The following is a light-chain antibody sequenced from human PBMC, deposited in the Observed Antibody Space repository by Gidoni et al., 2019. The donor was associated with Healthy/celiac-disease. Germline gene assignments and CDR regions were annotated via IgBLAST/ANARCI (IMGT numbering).Light chain of an antibody. CDR3: QSYDSSLRV. V-gene: IGLV6-57*04. J-gene: IGLJ3*02. CDR1: SGSIASNY. CDR2: EDN. Sequence: NFMLTPPHSVSESPGKTVTISCTRSSGSIASNYVQWYQQRPGSAPTTVIYEDNQRPSGVPDRSSGSIDSSSNSAFLTISGLKTEDEADYYCQSYDSSLRVFGGGTKLTVL.